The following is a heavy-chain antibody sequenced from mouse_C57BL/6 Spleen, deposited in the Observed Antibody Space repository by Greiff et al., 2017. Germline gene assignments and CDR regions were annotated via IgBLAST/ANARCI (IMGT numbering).Heavy chain of an antibody. V-gene: IGHV5-12*01. CDR1: GFTFSDYY. CDR2: ISNGGGST. CDR3: ARQGYYGSSWGFAY. J-gene: IGHJ3*01. Sequence: EVQVVESGGGLVQPGGSLKLSCAASGFTFSDYYMYWVRQTPEKRLEWVAYISNGGGSTYYPDTVKGRFTISRDNAKNTLYLQMSRLKSEDTAMYYCARQGYYGSSWGFAYWGQGTPVTVSA. D-gene: IGHD1-1*01.